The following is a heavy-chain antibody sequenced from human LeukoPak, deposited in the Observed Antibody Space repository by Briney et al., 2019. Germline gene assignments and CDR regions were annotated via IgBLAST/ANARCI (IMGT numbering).Heavy chain of an antibody. J-gene: IGHJ4*02. CDR3: AKDHGGYLYDYVWGSYYFDY. D-gene: IGHD3-16*01. V-gene: IGHV3-30*02. CDR1: GFTFSNYG. Sequence: PGGSLRLSCGVSGFTFSNYGMLWVRQAPGKGLEWVAFIRYDGNNKLYADSVKGRFTISRDNSKNTVYLHINSLRAEDTAVYYCAKDHGGYLYDYVWGSYYFDYWGQGTLVTVSS. CDR2: IRYDGNNK.